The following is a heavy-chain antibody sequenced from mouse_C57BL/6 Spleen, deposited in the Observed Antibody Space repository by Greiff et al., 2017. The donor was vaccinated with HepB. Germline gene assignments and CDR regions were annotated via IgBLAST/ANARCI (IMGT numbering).Heavy chain of an antibody. Sequence: EVQGVESGGGLVQPGGSLKLSCAASGFTFSDYYMYWVRQTPEKRLEWVAYISNGGGSTYYPDTVKGRFTISRDNAKNTLYLQMSRLQSEDTAMYYCARDYYGSSYGYFDVWGTGTTVTVSS. D-gene: IGHD1-1*01. CDR1: GFTFSDYY. CDR3: ARDYYGSSYGYFDV. CDR2: ISNGGGST. V-gene: IGHV5-12*01. J-gene: IGHJ1*03.